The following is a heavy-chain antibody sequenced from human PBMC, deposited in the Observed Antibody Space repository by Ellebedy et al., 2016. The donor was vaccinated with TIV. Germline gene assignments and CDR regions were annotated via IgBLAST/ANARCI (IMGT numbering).Heavy chain of an antibody. CDR1: GFSLSTTGMC. CDR2: MTWDDDK. V-gene: IGHV2-70*11. CDR3: PRTDKIAATEFDY. J-gene: IGHJ4*02. D-gene: IGHD6-13*01. Sequence: SGPTLVNPTQTLTLTCTFSGFSLSTTGMCVSWIRQPTGKAVEWRGRMTWDDDKYYSTSLKTRLTISKDTSKNQVVLTMTNIDPVDTATYYCPRTDKIAATEFDYWGQGTLVTVSS.